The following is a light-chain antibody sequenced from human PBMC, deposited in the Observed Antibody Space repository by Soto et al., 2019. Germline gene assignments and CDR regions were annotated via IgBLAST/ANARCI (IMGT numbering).Light chain of an antibody. CDR2: DAS. Sequence: DIQMTQSPSTLSASVGDRVTITCRAGQSISTWLAWYQQKPGKAPKLLIYDASSLESGVPSRFSGSGSGTEFTLTISSLQPDDFATYYCQQYNTFSYTFGRGTKLEIK. J-gene: IGKJ2*01. CDR3: QQYNTFSYT. CDR1: QSISTW. V-gene: IGKV1-5*01.